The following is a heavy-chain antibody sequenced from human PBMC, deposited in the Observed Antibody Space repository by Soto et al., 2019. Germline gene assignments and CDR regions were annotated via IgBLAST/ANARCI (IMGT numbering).Heavy chain of an antibody. Sequence: GASVKVSCKASGYTFTSYGISWVRQAPGQGLEWMGWISAYNGNTNYAQKLQGRVTMTTDTSTSTAYMELRSLRSDDTAVYYCASGYYDFWSCYHRYYYYYVMDVWGQGTTVTVSS. CDR3: ASGYYDFWSCYHRYYYYYVMDV. CDR1: GYTFTSYG. J-gene: IGHJ6*02. D-gene: IGHD3-3*01. CDR2: ISAYNGNT. V-gene: IGHV1-18*01.